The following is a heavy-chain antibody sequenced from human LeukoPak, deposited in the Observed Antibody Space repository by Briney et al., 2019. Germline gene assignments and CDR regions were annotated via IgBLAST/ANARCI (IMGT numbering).Heavy chain of an antibody. CDR2: IGSAGDT. J-gene: IGHJ6*02. Sequence: GGSLRLSCAASGFTFSSYDMHWVRQATGKGLEWVSGIGSAGDTYYPDSVRGRFTISRDNAKNSLYLQMNSLRAGDTAVYYCARVLPKYFDFLTGYYYYYGMDVWGQGTTVTVSS. CDR3: ARVLPKYFDFLTGYYYYYGMDV. V-gene: IGHV3-13*01. D-gene: IGHD3-9*01. CDR1: GFTFSSYD.